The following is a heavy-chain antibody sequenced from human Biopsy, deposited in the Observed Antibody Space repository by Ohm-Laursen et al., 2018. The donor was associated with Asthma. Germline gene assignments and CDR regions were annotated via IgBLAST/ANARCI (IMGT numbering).Heavy chain of an antibody. D-gene: IGHD3-16*02. CDR3: AREKVIESRGFQNWFDP. J-gene: IGHJ5*02. CDR1: GFTFSRHA. Sequence: SLRLSCAASGFTFSRHALHWVRQAPGKGLEWVAGIYYDGSRKYYTESVKGRFTISRDNSKNRLYLEMASLRAEDTAVYYCAREKVIESRGFQNWFDPWGQGTLVTVSS. CDR2: IYYDGSRK. V-gene: IGHV3-33*01.